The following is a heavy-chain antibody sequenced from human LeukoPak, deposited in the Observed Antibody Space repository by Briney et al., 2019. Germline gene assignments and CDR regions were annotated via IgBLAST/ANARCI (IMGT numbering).Heavy chain of an antibody. CDR3: ARDLTREVAVAGFLGY. V-gene: IGHV3-30*04. D-gene: IGHD6-19*01. Sequence: GGSLRLSCAASGFTFSSYAMHWVRQAPGKGLEWVAVISYNGSNKYYADSVKGRFTISRDNSKNTLYLQMNSLRAEDTAVYYCARDLTREVAVAGFLGYWGQGTLVTVSS. J-gene: IGHJ4*02. CDR2: ISYNGSNK. CDR1: GFTFSSYA.